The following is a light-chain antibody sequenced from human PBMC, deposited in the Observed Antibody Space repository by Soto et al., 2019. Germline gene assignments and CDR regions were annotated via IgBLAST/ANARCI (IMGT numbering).Light chain of an antibody. Sequence: EIAMTQSPATLSLAPGERVTLSCRASESVSTNLAWYQQKAGQAPRLLIYGASTRATGIPARFSGSGSGTEFTLTISSLQSEDFAVYYCQQYDSSPPYTFGQGTKLEIK. V-gene: IGKV3-15*01. CDR3: QQYDSSPPYT. J-gene: IGKJ2*01. CDR1: ESVSTN. CDR2: GAS.